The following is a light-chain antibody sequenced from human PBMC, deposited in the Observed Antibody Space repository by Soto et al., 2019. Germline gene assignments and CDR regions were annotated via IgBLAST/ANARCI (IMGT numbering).Light chain of an antibody. CDR3: HQSYSPPQT. J-gene: IGKJ1*01. CDR1: QTISTY. CDR2: AAS. Sequence: DIQMTQSPSSLSASVGDSVTITCRASQTISTYLNWYQQKPGKAPKLLIHAASSLQSGVPSRFSGSGSGTDFTLTISSLEPEDFASYYCHQSYSPPQTFGQGTKVDIK. V-gene: IGKV1-39*01.